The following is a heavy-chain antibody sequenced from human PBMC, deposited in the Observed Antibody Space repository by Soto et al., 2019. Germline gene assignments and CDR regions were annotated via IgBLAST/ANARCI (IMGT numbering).Heavy chain of an antibody. CDR2: ISGSGGST. V-gene: IGHV3-23*01. CDR1: GFTFSSYA. CDR3: AKDSFDQSYCSGGSCYPADYYYYYGMDF. D-gene: IGHD2-15*01. Sequence: GGSLRHSCAASGFTFSSYAMSWVRQAPGKGLEWVSAISGSGGSTYYADSVKGRFTISRDNSKNTLYLQMNSLRAEDTAVYYCAKDSFDQSYCSGGSCYPADYYYYYGMDFWGQGTTVTVSS. J-gene: IGHJ6*02.